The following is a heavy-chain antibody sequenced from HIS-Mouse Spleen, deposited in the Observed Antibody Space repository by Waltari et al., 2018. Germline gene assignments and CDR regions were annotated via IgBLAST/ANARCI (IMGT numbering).Heavy chain of an antibody. CDR2: SYYSGST. CDR1: GGPISRSSSY. J-gene: IGHJ2*01. V-gene: IGHV4-39*07. Sequence: QLQLQESGPGLVKPSETLSLTCTVSGGPISRSSSYWGWIRQPPGQGLEWIGSSYYSGSTYYNPSLKSRVTISVDTSKNQFSLKLSSVTAADTAVYYCAREIPYSSSWYDWYFDLWGRGTLVTVSS. CDR3: AREIPYSSSWYDWYFDL. D-gene: IGHD6-13*01.